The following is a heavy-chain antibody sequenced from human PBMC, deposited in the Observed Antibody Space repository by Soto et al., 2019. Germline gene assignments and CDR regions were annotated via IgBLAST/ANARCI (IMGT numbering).Heavy chain of an antibody. CDR1: GFTFSSYA. CDR2: ISDSGNST. CDR3: ARDRYGDPLWGQDDFDY. J-gene: IGHJ4*02. Sequence: PGGSLRLSCAASGFTFSSYAMSWVHQAPGEGLEWVSTISDSGNSTYSADSVKGRFTISRDNSKNTLYLQMNSLRAEDTAVYYCARDRYGDPLWGQDDFDYWGQGTLVTVSS. D-gene: IGHD4-17*01. V-gene: IGHV3-23*01.